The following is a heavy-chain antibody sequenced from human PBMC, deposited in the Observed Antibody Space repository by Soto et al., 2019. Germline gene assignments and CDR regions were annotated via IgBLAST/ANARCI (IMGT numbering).Heavy chain of an antibody. D-gene: IGHD3-9*01. CDR2: ISWDGGIT. V-gene: IGHV3-43*01. CDR1: GFTFNSYT. J-gene: IGHJ4*02. Sequence: PGGSLRLSCAASGFTFNSYTMHGVRQAPGKGLEWVSLISWDGGITYYGDSVKGRFTVSRDNSDNSLYLQMTSLRSDDTAFYYCAKDSYDILTGQKRYFDSWGQGTLVTSPQ. CDR3: AKDSYDILTGQKRYFDS.